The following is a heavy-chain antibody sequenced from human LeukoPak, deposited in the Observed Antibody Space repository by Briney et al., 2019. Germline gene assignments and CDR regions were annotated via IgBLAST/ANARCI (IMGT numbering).Heavy chain of an antibody. CDR1: GGSIKSSSHY. CDR2: IYTSGSI. Sequence: SETLSLTCNVSGGSIKSSSHYWSWIRQPPGKGLEWIGRIYTSGSIYYNPSLKSRVAISVDTSKNQFSLKLSSVTAADTAVYYCARHYCIYAWDGAIWYYYYFIDFWVKGGTVAVSS. CDR3: ARHYCIYAWDGAIWYYYYFIDF. J-gene: IGHJ6*03. D-gene: IGHD3-16*01. V-gene: IGHV4-39*01.